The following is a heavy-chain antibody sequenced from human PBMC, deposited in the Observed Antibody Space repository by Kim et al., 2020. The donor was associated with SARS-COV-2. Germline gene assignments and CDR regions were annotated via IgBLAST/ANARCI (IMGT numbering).Heavy chain of an antibody. Sequence: GGSLRLSCAASGFTFSTYTMNWVRQAPGKGLEWVSSIHSSGSYSYYTDSVKGRFTISRDNAAKSLYLQMNSLRAEDTAVYYCARVSSGDFATGDYWGQGT. CDR2: IHSSGSYS. CDR1: GFTFSTYT. CDR3: ARVSSGDFATGDY. J-gene: IGHJ4*02. D-gene: IGHD4-17*01. V-gene: IGHV3-21*01.